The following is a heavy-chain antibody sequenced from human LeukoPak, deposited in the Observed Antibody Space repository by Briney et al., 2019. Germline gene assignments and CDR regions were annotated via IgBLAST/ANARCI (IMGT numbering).Heavy chain of an antibody. CDR2: IHYSGRT. D-gene: IGHD4-17*01. J-gene: IGHJ4*02. V-gene: IGHV4-61*01. Sequence: SETLSLTCTVSGGSVSSGSCFWNWIRQPPGKGLEWIGYIHYSGRTNYNPSLESRVTISADTSKNQFSLKLNSVTAADTAVYYCAKEALLSYGDYTYIEYWGQGTLVTVSS. CDR1: GGSVSSGSCF. CDR3: AKEALLSYGDYTYIEY.